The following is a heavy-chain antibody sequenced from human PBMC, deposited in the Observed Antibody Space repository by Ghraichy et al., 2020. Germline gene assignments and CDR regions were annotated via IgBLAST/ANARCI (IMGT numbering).Heavy chain of an antibody. CDR2: IYYSGST. V-gene: IGHV4-39*01. J-gene: IGHJ4*02. Sequence: SETLSLTCTVSGGSISSSSYYWGWIRQPPGKGLEWIGTIYYSGSTYYNPSLKSRVTMSVDTSKNQFSLKLSSVTAADTAVYYCAKFGGSYPWAFGYWGQGTLVTVSS. CDR3: AKFGGSYPWAFGY. CDR1: GGSISSSSYY. D-gene: IGHD1-26*01.